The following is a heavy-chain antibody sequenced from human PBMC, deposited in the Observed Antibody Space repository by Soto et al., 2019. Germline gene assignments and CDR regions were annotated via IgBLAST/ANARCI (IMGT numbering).Heavy chain of an antibody. J-gene: IGHJ6*02. Sequence: SETLSLACTVSGGSISSSSYYWGWIRQPPGKGLEWIGSIYYSGSTYYNPSLKSRGTISVDTSKNQFSLKLSSVTAADTAVYYCARHGFDFWSGYSTGYYYYGMDVWGQGTNVTVSS. CDR1: GGSISSSSYY. D-gene: IGHD3-3*01. CDR3: ARHGFDFWSGYSTGYYYYGMDV. V-gene: IGHV4-39*01. CDR2: IYYSGST.